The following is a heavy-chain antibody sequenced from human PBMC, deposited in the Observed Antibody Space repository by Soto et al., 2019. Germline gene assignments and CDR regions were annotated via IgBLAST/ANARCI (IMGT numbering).Heavy chain of an antibody. Sequence: PGWALRLSCVGSGFIFSNNGMHWVRQTPGKGLEWVAFMSYDGSDTFYADSVKGRFTISRDNSKNTLFLHMSKLRADDTAMYYCTIARVADSALDHWGQRTRVTVSA. CDR3: TIARVADSALDH. CDR2: MSYDGSDT. V-gene: IGHV3-30*03. D-gene: IGHD6-6*01. CDR1: GFIFSNNG. J-gene: IGHJ4*02.